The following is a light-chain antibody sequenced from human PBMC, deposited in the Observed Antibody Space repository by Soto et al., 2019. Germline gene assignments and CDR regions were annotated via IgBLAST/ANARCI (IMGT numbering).Light chain of an antibody. V-gene: IGLV1-44*01. J-gene: IGLJ2*01. CDR2: SNN. Sequence: QSVLTQPPSASGTPGQRVTISCSGSHSNICRNSVNWYRQLPGTAPKLLIFSNNQRPSGVPDRFSASSSRSGTSASLAIAGLRSDDEAYYFCAAWDDSLNGRVFGGGTQLTVL. CDR1: HSNICRNS. CDR3: AAWDDSLNGRV.